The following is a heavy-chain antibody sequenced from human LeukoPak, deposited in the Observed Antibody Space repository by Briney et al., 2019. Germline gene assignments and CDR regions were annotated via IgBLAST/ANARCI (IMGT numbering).Heavy chain of an antibody. V-gene: IGHV3-48*04. Sequence: GGSLRLSCTASGFTFRSYNMNWVRQAPGKGLEWVSYISSGSSTIYYADSVKGRFTISRDNAKNSLFLQMNSLRADDPAMYYXXXXXYSRSYCVDYWGQGTLVTVSS. D-gene: IGHD3-22*01. CDR2: ISSGSSTI. J-gene: IGHJ4*02. CDR3: XXXXYSRSYCVDY. CDR1: GFTFRSYN.